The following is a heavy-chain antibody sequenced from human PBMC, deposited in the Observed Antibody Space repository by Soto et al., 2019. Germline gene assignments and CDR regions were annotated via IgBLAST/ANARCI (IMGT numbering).Heavy chain of an antibody. V-gene: IGHV4-39*01. CDR1: GGSISSSSYC. CDR3: ARLKVAADGTNYYYYGMDV. CDR2: IYYSGST. Sequence: SETLCLTCTVSGGSISSSSYCWGWIRQPPGKGLEWIGSIYYSGSTYYNQSLKSRVTISVDTSKNQFSLKLSSVTAADTAVYYCARLKVAADGTNYYYYGMDVWGQGTTVTVSS. D-gene: IGHD6-13*01. J-gene: IGHJ6*02.